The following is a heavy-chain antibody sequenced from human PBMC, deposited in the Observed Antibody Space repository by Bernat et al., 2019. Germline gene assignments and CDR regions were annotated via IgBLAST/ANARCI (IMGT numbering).Heavy chain of an antibody. Sequence: QVQLQESGPGLVKPSETLSLTCTVSGGSVSSGSYYWSWIRQPPGKGLEWIGSIYYSGSTYYNPSLKSRVTISVDTSKNQFSLKLSSVTAADTAVYYCARQEGGVGYFDYWGQGTLVTVSS. D-gene: IGHD1-26*01. CDR3: ARQEGGVGYFDY. J-gene: IGHJ4*02. CDR1: GGSVSSGSYY. V-gene: IGHV4-39*01. CDR2: IYYSGST.